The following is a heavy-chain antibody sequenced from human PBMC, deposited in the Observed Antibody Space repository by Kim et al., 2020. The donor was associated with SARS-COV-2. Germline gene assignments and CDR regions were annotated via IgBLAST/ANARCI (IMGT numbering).Heavy chain of an antibody. CDR2: T. V-gene: IGHV3-23*03. CDR3: AKDNDYGMDV. Sequence: TTYADAVKGRFTISRDNSKNTMYLQMNSLRAEDTAVYYCAKDNDYGMDVWGQGTTVTVSS. J-gene: IGHJ6*02.